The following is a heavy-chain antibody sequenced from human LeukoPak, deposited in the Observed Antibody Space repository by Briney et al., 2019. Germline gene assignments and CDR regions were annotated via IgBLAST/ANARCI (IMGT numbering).Heavy chain of an antibody. Sequence: GGSLRLSCAASGFTFGQHVFSWVRQAPGKGLEWVSYINHNGETIFYPDFLKGRFTISRDNARNSLYLQMNSLRAEDTAVYYCARDLRIDDFWSGYYIRYFDYWGQGTLVTVSS. CDR2: INHNGETI. V-gene: IGHV3-48*01. CDR1: GFTFGQHV. D-gene: IGHD3-3*01. J-gene: IGHJ4*02. CDR3: ARDLRIDDFWSGYYIRYFDY.